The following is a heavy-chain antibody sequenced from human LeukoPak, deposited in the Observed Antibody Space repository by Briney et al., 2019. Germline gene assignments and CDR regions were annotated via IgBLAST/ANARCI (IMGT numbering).Heavy chain of an antibody. V-gene: IGHV3-66*01. CDR3: ARRSYSSGWTNFDY. Sequence: GGSLRLSCAASGFTVSSNYMSWVRQAPGKGLEGVSVIYSGSGTDYADSVKGRFTLSRDNSKNTLYLKMNSLRAEDTAVYYCARRSYSSGWTNFDYWGQGTLVTVSS. D-gene: IGHD6-19*01. J-gene: IGHJ4*02. CDR2: IYSGSGT. CDR1: GFTVSSNY.